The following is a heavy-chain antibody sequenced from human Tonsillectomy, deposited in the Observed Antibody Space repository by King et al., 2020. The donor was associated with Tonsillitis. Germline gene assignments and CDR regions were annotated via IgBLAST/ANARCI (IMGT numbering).Heavy chain of an antibody. Sequence: VQLVQSGAEVKKPGASVKVSCKASGYNFNGYYMHWVRQAPGQGLEWMGWINPNSGGTNYAQKFQGRVTMTWDTSISTAYMELSRLRSDDTAVYYCARDLDYNSSGYYGYWGQGTLVTVSS. D-gene: IGHD3-22*01. V-gene: IGHV1-2*02. CDR2: INPNSGGT. CDR3: ARDLDYNSSGYYGY. CDR1: GYNFNGYY. J-gene: IGHJ4*02.